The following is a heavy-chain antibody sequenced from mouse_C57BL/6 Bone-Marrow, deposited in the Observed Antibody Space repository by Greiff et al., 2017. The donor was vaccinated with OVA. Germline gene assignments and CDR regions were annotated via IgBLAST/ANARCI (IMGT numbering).Heavy chain of an antibody. CDR3: ARRKDDYDGSFAY. J-gene: IGHJ3*01. CDR1: GYTFTTYP. CDR2: FHPYNDDT. D-gene: IGHD2-4*01. V-gene: IGHV1-47*01. Sequence: VKLVESGAELVKPGASVKMSCKASGYTFTTYPIEWMKQNHGKSLEWIGNFHPYNDDTKYNEKFKGKATLTVEKSSSTVYLELSRLTSDDSAVYYCARRKDDYDGSFAYWGQGTLVTVSA.